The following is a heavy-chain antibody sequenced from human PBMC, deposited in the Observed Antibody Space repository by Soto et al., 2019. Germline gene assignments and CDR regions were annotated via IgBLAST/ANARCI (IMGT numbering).Heavy chain of an antibody. J-gene: IGHJ6*02. D-gene: IGHD6-13*01. Sequence: QVQLVQSGAEAKKPGSSVKVSCKTSGGTFSSYAISWVRQAPGQGLEWMGGIVPLFRTTNYAQKFQGRVTLTADTCTYTVYMELSGLRSGDTAVYYCARGGYSSTWSNLLDRSGLDVWGQGTTVTVSS. CDR3: ARGGYSSTWSNLLDRSGLDV. V-gene: IGHV1-69*06. CDR2: IVPLFRTT. CDR1: GGTFSSYA.